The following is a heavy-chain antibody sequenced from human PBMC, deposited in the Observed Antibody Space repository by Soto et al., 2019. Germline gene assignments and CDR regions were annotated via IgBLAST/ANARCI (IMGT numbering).Heavy chain of an antibody. J-gene: IGHJ5*02. V-gene: IGHV4-59*01. CDR3: ARHLMVRGVSPSRWFDP. CDR2: IYYRGST. D-gene: IGHD3-10*01. Sequence: SETLSLTCPVSGSYITSDYWSWIRQPPGKGLEWIGYIYYRGSTNSNPSRKSRVNISVDTSKNHFCLKLSSVTAADTSVYYCARHLMVRGVSPSRWFDPWGQGTLVTVS. CDR1: GSYITSDY.